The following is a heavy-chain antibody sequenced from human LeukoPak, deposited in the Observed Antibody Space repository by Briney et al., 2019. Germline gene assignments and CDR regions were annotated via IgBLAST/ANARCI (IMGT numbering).Heavy chain of an antibody. CDR1: GSTFSNYQ. V-gene: IGHV3-48*03. CDR2: ISSGSGSSI. J-gene: IGHJ4*02. D-gene: IGHD4-17*01. Sequence: GGSLRLTCAASGSTFSNYQMNWVRQAPGKGLEWISYISSGSGSSIHYADSVKGRFTISRDNPKNSLYLQMNSLRAEDTALYYCAREDDNGDLIDCWGQGTLVTVSS. CDR3: AREDDNGDLIDC.